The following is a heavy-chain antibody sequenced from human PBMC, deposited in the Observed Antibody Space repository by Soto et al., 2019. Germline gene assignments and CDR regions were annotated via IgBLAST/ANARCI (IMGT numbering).Heavy chain of an antibody. CDR2: ISYDGSNK. J-gene: IGHJ4*02. V-gene: IGHV3-30-3*01. CDR1: GFTFSSYA. CDR3: ARDTFGITGTFDD. D-gene: IGHD1-7*01. Sequence: GGSLRLSCAASGFTFSSYAMHWVRQAPGKGLEWVAVISYDGSNKYYADSVKGRFTISRDNSKNTLYLQMNSLRAEDTAVYYCARDTFGITGTFDDWGQGTLVTVSS.